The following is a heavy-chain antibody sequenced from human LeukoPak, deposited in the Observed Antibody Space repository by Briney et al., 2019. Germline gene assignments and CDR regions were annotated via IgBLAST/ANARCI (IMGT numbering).Heavy chain of an antibody. CDR1: GGSSSSSNYY. CDR3: ARGNYDILTGGFDY. V-gene: IGHV4-39*02. CDR2: IYYSGST. J-gene: IGHJ4*02. Sequence: PSETLSLTCTVSGGSSSSSNYYWGWIRQPPGKGLEWIGIIYYSGSTYYNPSLKSRVTISVDTSKNHFSLKPSSVTAADTAVFYCARGNYDILTGGFDYWGQGTLVTVSS. D-gene: IGHD3-9*01.